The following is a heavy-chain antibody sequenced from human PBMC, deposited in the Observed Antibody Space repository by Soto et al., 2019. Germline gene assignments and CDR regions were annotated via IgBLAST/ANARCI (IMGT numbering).Heavy chain of an antibody. Sequence: PGGSLRLSCAASGFTFDDYAMHWVRQAPGKGLEWVSLISWDGGSTYYADSVKGRFTISRDNSKNSLYLQMNSLRAEDTALYYCAKDYYTGYSSSWYLGYWGQGTLVTVSS. CDR1: GFTFDDYA. D-gene: IGHD6-13*01. J-gene: IGHJ4*02. CDR2: ISWDGGST. CDR3: AKDYYTGYSSSWYLGY. V-gene: IGHV3-43D*04.